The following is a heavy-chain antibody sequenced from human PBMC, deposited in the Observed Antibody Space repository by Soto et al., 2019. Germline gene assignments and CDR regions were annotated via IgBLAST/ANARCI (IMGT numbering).Heavy chain of an antibody. J-gene: IGHJ2*01. CDR1: GGSISSGDYY. D-gene: IGHD4-17*01. V-gene: IGHV4-30-4*01. Sequence: QVQLQESGPGLVKPSQTLSLTCTVSGGSISSGDYYWSWIRQPPGKGLEWIGYIYYSGSTYYNPSLKSRVTISVDTSKNQFSLRLSSVTAADTAVYYCAREPTLYGDHRYFDLWGRGTLVTVSS. CDR3: AREPTLYGDHRYFDL. CDR2: IYYSGST.